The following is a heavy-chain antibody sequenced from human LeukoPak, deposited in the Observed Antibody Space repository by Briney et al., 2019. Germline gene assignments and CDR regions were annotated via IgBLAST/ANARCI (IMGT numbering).Heavy chain of an antibody. CDR3: VGQTHKDY. V-gene: IGHV3-53*01. Sequence: GGSLRLSCAASGFTVSNSYMSWVGKAPGKGLEWVSVLYSGGGAYYTDSVRGRFTISRDSSKNTLYLQMNSLRADDTAVYYCVGQTHKDYWGQGTLVTVSS. CDR2: LYSGGGA. CDR1: GFTVSNSY. J-gene: IGHJ4*02.